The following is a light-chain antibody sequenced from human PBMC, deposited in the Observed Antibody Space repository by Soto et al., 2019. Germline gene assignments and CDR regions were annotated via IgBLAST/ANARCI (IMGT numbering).Light chain of an antibody. CDR1: QNIGDNY. V-gene: IGKV3-20*01. Sequence: IVLTQSPGTLSLSPGDRATLSCRASQNIGDNYLAWYQQKPGQAPRLLIYDASRRATGIPERFSGSGSGTHFTLTINRLEPEDFAVYYCQQFGRSPRFTFGPGTKVDIK. J-gene: IGKJ3*01. CDR2: DAS. CDR3: QQFGRSPRFT.